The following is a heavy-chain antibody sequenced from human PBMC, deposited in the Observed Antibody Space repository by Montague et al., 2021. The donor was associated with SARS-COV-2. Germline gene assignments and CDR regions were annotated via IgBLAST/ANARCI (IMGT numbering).Heavy chain of an antibody. CDR1: GDSISTYY. D-gene: IGHD6-13*01. Sequence: SETLSLTCTVSGDSISTYYWNWIRQPPGRGLEWIGSILYTGSTNYNPSLKSRVTISLDTSKNQFFLKVTSVTAADTAVYYCARQAAGSYFYYGVDVWGQGTTVTVSS. CDR2: ILYTGST. CDR3: ARQAAGSYFYYGVDV. V-gene: IGHV4-59*12. J-gene: IGHJ6*02.